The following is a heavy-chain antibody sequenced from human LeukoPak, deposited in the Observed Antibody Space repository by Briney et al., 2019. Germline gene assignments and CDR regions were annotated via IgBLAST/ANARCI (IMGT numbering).Heavy chain of an antibody. CDR2: TSGSGGST. J-gene: IGHJ3*01. V-gene: IGHV3-23*01. CDR1: GFTLSSYA. CDR3: AKDYLGSSYAFDV. Sequence: GGSLRLSCAASGFTLSSYAMSWVRQAPGKGLEWVSATSGSGGSTYYADSVKGRFTISRDSSKNTLYMEMNSLRAEDTAVYYCAKDYLGSSYAFDVWGQGTMVTVSS. D-gene: IGHD6-13*01.